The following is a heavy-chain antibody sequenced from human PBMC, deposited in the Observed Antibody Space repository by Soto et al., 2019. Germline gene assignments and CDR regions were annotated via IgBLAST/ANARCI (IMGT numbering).Heavy chain of an antibody. V-gene: IGHV3-53*01. CDR1: GFTVSNNY. J-gene: IGHJ4*02. CDR3: PPNPGGGGY. CDR2: IYSGGYT. D-gene: IGHD2-8*01. Sequence: EVQLVESGGGLIQPGGSLRLSCAVSGFTVSNNYMSWVRQAPGKGLEGVSVIYSGGYTAYGDSVKGRFTISRDNSKNTQYLQMNSRGTAATAVYSRPPNPGGGGYWGQGTLVTVSS.